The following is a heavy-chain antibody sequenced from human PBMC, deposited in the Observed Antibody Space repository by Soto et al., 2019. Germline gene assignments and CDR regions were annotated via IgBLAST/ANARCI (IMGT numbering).Heavy chain of an antibody. J-gene: IGHJ4*02. CDR1: RYTFTDYY. CDR3: ARVEALTRSLGYFDY. D-gene: IGHD3-16*01. V-gene: IGHV1-2*02. Sequence: GASVKVSCKASRYTFTDYYMHWVRQSPGQGLEWMGWIHPNSGVTKFPQKFQGRVIMTRDTSISTVYMELSRLTSDDTAVYYCARVEALTRSLGYFDYWGQGIRVTVSS. CDR2: IHPNSGVT.